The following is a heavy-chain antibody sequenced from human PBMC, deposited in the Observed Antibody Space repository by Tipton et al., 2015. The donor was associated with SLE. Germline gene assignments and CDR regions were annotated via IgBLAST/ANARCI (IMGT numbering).Heavy chain of an antibody. D-gene: IGHD3-16*01. J-gene: IGHJ4*02. V-gene: IGHV4-39*06. CDR2: IYHSGRT. CDR3: ARWGDYGDF. Sequence: TLSLTCTVSGGSISSRSDYWGWIRQPPGKGLEWIGNIYHSGRTYSNPSLESRVIISVDASKNQILLKLTSVTAADTATYYCARWGDYGDFWGRGTLVTVSS. CDR1: GGSISSRSDY.